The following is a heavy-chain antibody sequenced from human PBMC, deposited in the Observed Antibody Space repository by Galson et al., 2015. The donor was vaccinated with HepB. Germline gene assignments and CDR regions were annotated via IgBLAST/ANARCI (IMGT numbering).Heavy chain of an antibody. V-gene: IGHV3-74*01. D-gene: IGHD3-22*01. CDR3: ARVSIYYYDSSGYYPWYFDL. CDR1: GFTFSSYW. Sequence: SLRLSCAASGFTFSSYWMHWVRQAPGKGLVWVSRINSDGSSTSYADSVKGRFTISRDNAKNTLYLQMNSLRAEDTAVYYCARVSIYYYDSSGYYPWYFDLWGRGTLVTVSS. J-gene: IGHJ2*01. CDR2: INSDGSST.